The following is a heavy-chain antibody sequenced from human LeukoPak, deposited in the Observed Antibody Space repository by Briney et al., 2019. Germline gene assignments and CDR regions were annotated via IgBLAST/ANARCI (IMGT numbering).Heavy chain of an antibody. CDR2: IIPIFGTA. CDR3: ARDRSSSSWYDHYYYGMDV. J-gene: IGHJ6*02. CDR1: GGTFSSYA. Sequence: SVKVSCKASGGTFSSYAISWVRQAPGQGLEWMGGIIPIFGTANYAQKFQGRVTITADESTSTAYMELSSLRSEDTAVYYCARDRSSSSWYDHYYYGMDVWGQGTTVTVSS. V-gene: IGHV1-69*13. D-gene: IGHD6-13*01.